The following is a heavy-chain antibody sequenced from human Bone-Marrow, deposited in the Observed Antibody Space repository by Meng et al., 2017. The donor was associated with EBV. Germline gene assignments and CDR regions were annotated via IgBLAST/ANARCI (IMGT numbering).Heavy chain of an antibody. V-gene: IGHV1-18*01. Sequence: QLVQAGAEVKEPGASVKVSCKASGYTFTSYGISWVRQAPGQGLEWMGWISAYNAHTNYAQKLQGRVTMTTDTSTRTTYMELRSLRSDDTAVYYCARDADYGSGSYGVLIDYWGQGTLVTVSS. CDR1: GYTFTSYG. CDR2: ISAYNAHT. J-gene: IGHJ4*02. CDR3: ARDADYGSGSYGVLIDY. D-gene: IGHD3-10*01.